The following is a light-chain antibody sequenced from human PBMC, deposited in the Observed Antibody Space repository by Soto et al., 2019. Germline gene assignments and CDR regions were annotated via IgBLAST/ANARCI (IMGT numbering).Light chain of an antibody. V-gene: IGLV2-18*02. CDR2: EVS. Sequence: QSALTQPPSVSGSPGQSVTISCTGTSSDVGSYNRVSWYQQPPGTAPKLMIYEVSNRPSGVPDRFSVSKSGNTASLTVSGLQAEDEADYYCTSYTTSNTWVFGGGTKVTVL. CDR1: SSDVGSYNR. CDR3: TSYTTSNTWV. J-gene: IGLJ3*02.